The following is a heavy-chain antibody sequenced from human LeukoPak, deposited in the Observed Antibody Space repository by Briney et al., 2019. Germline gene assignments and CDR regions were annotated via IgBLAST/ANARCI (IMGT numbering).Heavy chain of an antibody. CDR2: ISYDGSNK. V-gene: IGHV3-30*18. CDR3: AKDLLYYDSSGYALDY. CDR1: GFTFSGYG. J-gene: IGHJ4*02. D-gene: IGHD3-22*01. Sequence: GGSLRLSCAASGFTFSGYGMHWVRQAPGKGLEWVAVISYDGSNKYYADSVKGRFTISRDNSKNTLYLQMNSLRAEDTAVYYCAKDLLYYDSSGYALDYWGQGTLVTVSS.